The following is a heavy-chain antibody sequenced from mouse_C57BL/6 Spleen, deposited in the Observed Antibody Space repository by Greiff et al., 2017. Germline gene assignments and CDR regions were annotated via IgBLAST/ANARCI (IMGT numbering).Heavy chain of an antibody. V-gene: IGHV1-55*01. CDR3: ARSYSNYDAMDD. Sequence: QVQLQQPGAELVKPGASVKMSCKASGYTFPSYWITWVKQRPGQGLEWIGDIYPGSGSTNYNEKFKSKATLTVDTSSSTAYMQLSSLTSEDSAVYYFARSYSNYDAMDDWGQGTSVTVSS. CDR1: GYTFPSYW. D-gene: IGHD2-5*01. CDR2: IYPGSGST. J-gene: IGHJ4*01.